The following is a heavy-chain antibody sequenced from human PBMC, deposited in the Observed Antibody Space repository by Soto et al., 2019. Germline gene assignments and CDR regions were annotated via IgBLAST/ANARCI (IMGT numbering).Heavy chain of an antibody. CDR3: ARGPGSSWYRGYYYYGMDV. V-gene: IGHV4-61*01. D-gene: IGHD6-13*01. Sequence: SYTLSLTCTVSGGCVSSGSYYWSWIRQPPGKGLEWIAYMSYSGSTNYNPSLKSRVTISVDTSKNQFSLKLSSVTAADTAVYYCARGPGSSWYRGYYYYGMDVWGQGTTVTASS. CDR2: MSYSGST. J-gene: IGHJ6*02. CDR1: GGCVSSGSYY.